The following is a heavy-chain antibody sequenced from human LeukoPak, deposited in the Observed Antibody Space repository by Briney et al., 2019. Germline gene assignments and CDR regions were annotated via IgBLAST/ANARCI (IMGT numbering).Heavy chain of an antibody. CDR2: IYYSGST. Sequence: SETLSLTCTVSGGSISSYYWSWIRQPPGKGLEWIGYIYYSGSTNYNPSLKSRDTISVDTSKNQFSLKLSSVTAADTAVYYCARAPVPSWVDYWGQGTLVTVSS. CDR3: ARAPVPSWVDY. V-gene: IGHV4-59*01. CDR1: GGSISSYY. J-gene: IGHJ4*02. D-gene: IGHD6-13*01.